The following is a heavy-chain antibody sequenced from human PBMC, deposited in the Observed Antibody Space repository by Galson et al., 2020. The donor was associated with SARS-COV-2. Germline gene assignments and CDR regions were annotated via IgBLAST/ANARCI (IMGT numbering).Heavy chain of an antibody. Sequence: SQTPSLTCAVSGYYVSTTNYWGWVRLAPGKGLEWSGSIYHNGRTYYNPSLESRVTISVDTSRNQFSLTLASVTAADTAFYYCARQGVNMIVLVTVPGWFFDLWGRGTLVTVSS. D-gene: IGHD2-21*02. V-gene: IGHV4-38-2*01. J-gene: IGHJ2*01. CDR1: GYYVSTTNY. CDR2: IYHNGRT. CDR3: ARQGVNMIVLVTVPGWFFDL.